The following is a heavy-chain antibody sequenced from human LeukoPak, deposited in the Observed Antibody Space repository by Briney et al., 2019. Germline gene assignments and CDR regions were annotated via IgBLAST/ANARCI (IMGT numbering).Heavy chain of an antibody. V-gene: IGHV4-59*01. CDR1: GGSIGTYY. J-gene: IGHJ4*02. CDR2: VYFSGST. CDR3: AREAMAVGSARFPIFNY. D-gene: IGHD3-10*01. Sequence: SETLSLTCTVSGGSIGTYYWSWIRQSPGKGLEWLGNVYFSGSTNYNPSLKSRVTISVDTSNNQFSLKLTSVTAAGTAVYYCAREAMAVGSARFPIFNYWGQGTLVTISS.